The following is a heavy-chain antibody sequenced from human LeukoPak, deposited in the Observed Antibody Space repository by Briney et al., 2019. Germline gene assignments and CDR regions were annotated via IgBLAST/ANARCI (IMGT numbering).Heavy chain of an antibody. CDR3: ARGHGGYYFDY. V-gene: IGHV1-69*04. Sequence: RASVKVSCKASGGTFSSYAISWVRQAPGQGLEWMGRIIPILGIANYAQKFQGRVTITADKSTSTAYMELSSLRSEDTAVYYCARGHGGYYFDYWGQGTLVTVSS. CDR1: GGTFSSYA. J-gene: IGHJ4*02. D-gene: IGHD4-23*01. CDR2: IIPILGIA.